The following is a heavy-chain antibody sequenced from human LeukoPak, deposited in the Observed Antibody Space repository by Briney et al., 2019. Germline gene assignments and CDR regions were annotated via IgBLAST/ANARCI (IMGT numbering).Heavy chain of an antibody. CDR3: VRLRYTYGKNFVC. Sequence: GGSLRLSCAASGFTFKGYWMSWVRQAPGKGLEWVANIQQDGREKKYVYSVKGRFTISRDNAKNSLYLQMDSLRAEDTAVYYCVRLRYTYGKNFVCWGQGTLVTVSS. D-gene: IGHD5-18*01. V-gene: IGHV3-7*01. CDR1: GFTFKGYW. J-gene: IGHJ4*02. CDR2: IQQDGREK.